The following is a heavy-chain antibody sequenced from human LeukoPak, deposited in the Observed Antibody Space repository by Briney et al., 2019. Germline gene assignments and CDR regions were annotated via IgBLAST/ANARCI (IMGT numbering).Heavy chain of an antibody. V-gene: IGHV4-39*07. Sequence: WVRQAPGKGLEWIGSIYYSGSTYDNPSLKSRVTISVDTSKNHFSLKLSSVTAADTAVYYCARSRGQWLVNENWFDPWGQGTLVTVSS. J-gene: IGHJ5*02. D-gene: IGHD6-19*01. CDR2: IYYSGST. CDR3: ARSRGQWLVNENWFDP.